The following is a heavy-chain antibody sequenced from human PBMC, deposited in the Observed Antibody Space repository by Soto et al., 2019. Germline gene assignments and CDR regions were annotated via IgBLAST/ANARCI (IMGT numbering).Heavy chain of an antibody. D-gene: IGHD2-8*01. V-gene: IGHV3-72*01. CDR1: GFTFSDHH. CDR2: ARNKVNSYTT. CDR3: ARLMGTSFDL. J-gene: IGHJ4*02. Sequence: EEQLVESGGGLVQPGGSLRLSCAASGASGFTFSDHHMDWVRQAPGKGLEWVGRARNKVNSYTTAHAASVKGRFTISRDDSKKSVYLQMNSPKTEDTALHFCARLMGTSFDLWGQGTLVTVSS.